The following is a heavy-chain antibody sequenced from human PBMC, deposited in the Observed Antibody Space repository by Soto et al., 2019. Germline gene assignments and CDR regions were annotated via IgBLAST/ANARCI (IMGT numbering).Heavy chain of an antibody. CDR3: ARAQMTGTFDY. J-gene: IGHJ4*02. D-gene: IGHD3-9*01. Sequence: GGSLRLSCSASGFTFSSYGMHWVRQAPGKGLEWVAVIWYDGSNKYYADSVKGRFTISRDNSKNTLYLQMSSLGAEDTAIYYCARAQMTGTFDYWGQGTLVTVSS. CDR2: IWYDGSNK. CDR1: GFTFSSYG. V-gene: IGHV3-33*01.